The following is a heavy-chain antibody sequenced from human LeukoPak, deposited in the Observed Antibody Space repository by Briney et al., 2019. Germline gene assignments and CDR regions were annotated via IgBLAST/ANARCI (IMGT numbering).Heavy chain of an antibody. J-gene: IGHJ6*03. V-gene: IGHV4-4*07. CDR2: IYISGTT. Sequence: PSETLSLTCTVSGGSVISYYWSWIRQPAGKGLEWIGRIYISGTTNYNPSLKSRVTISGDKSTNQLSLKLSSVTAADTAVYYCARDTATVFYYYMDVWGKGTTVTVSS. CDR3: ARDTATVFYYYMDV. CDR1: GGSVISYY. D-gene: IGHD4-17*01.